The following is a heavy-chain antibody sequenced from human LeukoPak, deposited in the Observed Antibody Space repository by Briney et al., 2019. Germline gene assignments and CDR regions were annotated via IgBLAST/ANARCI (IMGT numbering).Heavy chain of an antibody. D-gene: IGHD4-17*01. CDR2: ISWNSGSI. CDR3: AKVGSLSGTTVTTVAFDI. Sequence: PGRSLRLSCAASGFTFDDYAMHWVRQAPGKGLEWVSGISWNSGSIGYADSVKGRFTISRDNAKNSLYLQMNSLRAEDTALYYCAKVGSLSGTTVTTVAFDIWGQGAMVTVSS. CDR1: GFTFDDYA. J-gene: IGHJ3*02. V-gene: IGHV3-9*01.